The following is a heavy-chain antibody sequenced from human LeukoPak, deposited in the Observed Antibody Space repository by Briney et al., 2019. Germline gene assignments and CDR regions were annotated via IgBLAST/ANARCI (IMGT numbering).Heavy chain of an antibody. CDR3: ARDLYYDSSGYYSHDFDY. CDR1: GFTFSSYE. D-gene: IGHD3-22*01. CDR2: ISSSGSTI. Sequence: GGSLRLSCAASGFTFSSYEVNWVRQAPGKWLEWVSYISSSGSTIYYADSVKGRFTISRNNAKNSLYLQMNSLRAEDTAVYYCARDLYYDSSGYYSHDFDYWGQGTLVTVSP. V-gene: IGHV3-48*03. J-gene: IGHJ4*02.